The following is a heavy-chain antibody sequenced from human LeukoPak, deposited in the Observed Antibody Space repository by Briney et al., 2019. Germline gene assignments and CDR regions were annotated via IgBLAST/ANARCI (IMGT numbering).Heavy chain of an antibody. Sequence: SETLSLTCAVSGYSISSGYYWGWIRQPPGKGLEWIGSIYHSGSTYYNPSLKSRVTISVDTSKNQFSLKLSSVTAADTAVYYCARSPWIQLWLGAFDIWGQGTMVTVPS. CDR2: IYHSGST. D-gene: IGHD5-18*01. CDR3: ARSPWIQLWLGAFDI. V-gene: IGHV4-38-2*01. J-gene: IGHJ3*02. CDR1: GYSISSGYY.